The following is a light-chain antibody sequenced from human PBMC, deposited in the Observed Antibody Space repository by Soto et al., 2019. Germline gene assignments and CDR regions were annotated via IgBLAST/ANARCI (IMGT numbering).Light chain of an antibody. CDR3: QHYNSLYT. J-gene: IGKJ2*01. Sequence: DIQMTQSPSTLSASVGDRVTITCRASQSISSWLAWYQQKPGKAPKLLIYKASSLESGVPSRLSGSGSATEFTLTISCLQTDDFATYYCQHYNSLYTFGQGTKLEIK. V-gene: IGKV1-5*03. CDR1: QSISSW. CDR2: KAS.